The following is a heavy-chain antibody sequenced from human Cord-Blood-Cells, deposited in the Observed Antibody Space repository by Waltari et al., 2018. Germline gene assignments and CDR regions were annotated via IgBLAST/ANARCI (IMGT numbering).Heavy chain of an antibody. Sequence: QVTLRESGPALVKPTQTLTLPCPFSGFSLSPSGMCVSWIRQPPGKALEWLALIDWDDDKYYSTSLKTRLTISKDTSKNQVVLTMTNMDPVDTATYFCARSTTVTTVGDYWGQGTLVTVSS. J-gene: IGHJ4*02. CDR2: IDWDDDK. D-gene: IGHD4-4*01. V-gene: IGHV2-70*01. CDR3: ARSTTVTTVGDY. CDR1: GFSLSPSGMC.